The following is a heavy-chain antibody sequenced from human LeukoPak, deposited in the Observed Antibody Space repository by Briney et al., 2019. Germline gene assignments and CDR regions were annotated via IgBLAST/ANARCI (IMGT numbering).Heavy chain of an antibody. CDR2: ISSSSTTI. CDR1: GFTFSSYS. Sequence: GGSLRLSCAASGFTFSSYSMMWVRQAPGKGLEWVSYISSSSTTIHYADSVKGRFTISRDNAKNSVYLQMNSLRAEDTAVYYCAELGITMIGGVWGKGTTVTISS. J-gene: IGHJ6*04. V-gene: IGHV3-48*01. D-gene: IGHD3-10*02. CDR3: AELGITMIGGV.